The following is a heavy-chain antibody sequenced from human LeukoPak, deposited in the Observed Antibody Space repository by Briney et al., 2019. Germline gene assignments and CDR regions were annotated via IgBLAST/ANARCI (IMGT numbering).Heavy chain of an antibody. CDR2: IIPIFGTA. CDR1: GGTFSSYA. Sequence: ASVKVSCKASGGTFSSYAISWVRQAPGQGLEWMGGIIPIFGTANYAQKFQGRVTITADESTSTAYMELSSLRSEDTAVYYRARVTMVRGVIHWFDPWGQGTLVTVSS. V-gene: IGHV1-69*13. D-gene: IGHD3-10*01. J-gene: IGHJ5*02. CDR3: ARVTMVRGVIHWFDP.